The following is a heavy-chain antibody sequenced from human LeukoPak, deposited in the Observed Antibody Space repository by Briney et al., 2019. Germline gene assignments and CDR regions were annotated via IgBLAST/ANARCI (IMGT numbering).Heavy chain of an antibody. CDR3: SKDLRYYPVDY. J-gene: IGHJ4*02. CDR1: GGSISGSSYY. CDR2: IYYSGST. Sequence: SETLSLTCTVSGGSISGSSYYWGWIRQPPGKGLEWIGSIYYSGSTYYNPSLKSRVTISVDTSKNQFSLKLNSVTAADTAVYYCSKDLRYYPVDYLGQGTLVTVSS. V-gene: IGHV4-39*01. D-gene: IGHD2/OR15-2a*01.